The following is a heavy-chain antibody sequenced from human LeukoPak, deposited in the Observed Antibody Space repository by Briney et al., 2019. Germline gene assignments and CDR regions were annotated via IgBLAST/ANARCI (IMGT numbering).Heavy chain of an antibody. J-gene: IGHJ4*02. Sequence: ASVKVSCKASGYTFTGYYMHWVRQAPGQGLEWMGRINPNSGGTNYAQKFQGRVTMTRDTSISTAYMELSRLRSDDTAVYYCAREWDLSVSIHGYNGNELDYWGQGTLVTVSS. CDR2: INPNSGGT. CDR3: AREWDLSVSIHGYNGNELDY. CDR1: GYTFTGYY. V-gene: IGHV1-2*06. D-gene: IGHD5-24*01.